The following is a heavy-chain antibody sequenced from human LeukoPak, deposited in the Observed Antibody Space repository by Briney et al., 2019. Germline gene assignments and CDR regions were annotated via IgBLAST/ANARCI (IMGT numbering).Heavy chain of an antibody. CDR3: ARGDVLVVAATLNY. CDR1: GFTFSSYA. D-gene: IGHD2-15*01. J-gene: IGHJ4*02. V-gene: IGHV3-64*01. CDR2: ITGNGGST. Sequence: GGSLRLSCAASGFTFSSYAMHWVRQAPGKGLEYVSAITGNGGSTFYANSVKGRFTISRDNSKNTLYLQIGSVRAEDMAVYYCARGDVLVVAATLNYRGQGTLVSVSS.